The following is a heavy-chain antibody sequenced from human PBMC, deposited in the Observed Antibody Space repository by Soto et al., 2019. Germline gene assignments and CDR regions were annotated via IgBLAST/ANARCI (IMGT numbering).Heavy chain of an antibody. CDR3: AKDLAASYGMDV. D-gene: IGHD6-13*01. CDR2: ISYDGSNK. Sequence: QVQLVESGGGVVQPGRSLRLSCAASGFTFSSYGMHWVRQAPGKGLEWVAVISYDGSNKYYADSVKGRFTISRDNSKNTRYLQMNSLRAEDTAVYYCAKDLAASYGMDVWGQGTTVTVSS. J-gene: IGHJ6*02. V-gene: IGHV3-30*18. CDR1: GFTFSSYG.